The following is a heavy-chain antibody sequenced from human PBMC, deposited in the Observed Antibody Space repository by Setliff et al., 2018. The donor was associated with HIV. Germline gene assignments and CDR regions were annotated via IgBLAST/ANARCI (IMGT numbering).Heavy chain of an antibody. J-gene: IGHJ5*02. CDR2: IFYSGIT. CDR3: ANVVCFPADWLDP. CDR1: NVSINSYY. Sequence: ETLSLTCTVSNVSINSYYWGWIRQPPGKGLEWIGSIFYSGITYYNPSLKSRVTISVDTSKNQFSLKLDSVTAADTAVYYCANVVCFPADWLDPWGQGTLVTVSS. D-gene: IGHD2-8*01. V-gene: IGHV4-39*01.